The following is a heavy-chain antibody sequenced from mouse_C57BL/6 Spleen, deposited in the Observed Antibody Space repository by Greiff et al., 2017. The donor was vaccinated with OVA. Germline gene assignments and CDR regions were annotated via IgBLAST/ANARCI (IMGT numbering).Heavy chain of an antibody. Sequence: EVQRVESGEGLVKPGGSLKLSCAASGFTFSSYPMSWVRQTPEKRLEWVAYISSGGDYIYYADTVKGRFTISRDNARNTLYLQMSSLKSEDTAMYYCTRDAGFFDYWGQGTTLTVSS. J-gene: IGHJ2*01. CDR3: TRDAGFFDY. CDR1: GFTFSSYP. V-gene: IGHV5-9-1*02. CDR2: ISSGGDYI.